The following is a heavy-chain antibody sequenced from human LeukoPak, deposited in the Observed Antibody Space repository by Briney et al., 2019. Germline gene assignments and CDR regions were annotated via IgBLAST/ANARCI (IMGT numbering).Heavy chain of an antibody. CDR3: AGFSMGVADS. D-gene: IGHD6-19*01. V-gene: IGHV3-74*01. J-gene: IGHJ5*02. Sequence: TGGSLRLSCAASGFTFSSYWMHWVRQAPGKGLVWVSRINSDGSTTDYADSVKGRFTIYRDNAKDTLYLQMNSLKAEDTAVYYCAGFSMGVADSWGQGTLVTVSS. CDR2: INSDGSTT. CDR1: GFTFSSYW.